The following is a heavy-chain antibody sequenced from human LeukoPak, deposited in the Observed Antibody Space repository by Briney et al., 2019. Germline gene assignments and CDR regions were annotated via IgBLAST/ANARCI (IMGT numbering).Heavy chain of an antibody. CDR3: ARGSSSWMDYYMDV. J-gene: IGHJ6*03. V-gene: IGHV4-30-4*07. CDR1: GGSISSGGYS. CDR2: IYYSGST. Sequence: PSETLSLTCTVSGGSISSGGYSWTWIRQPPGKGLEWIGHIYYSGSTYYNPSLKSRVTISVDTSKNQFSLKLSSMTAADTAVYFCARGSSSWMDYYMDVWGKGTTVTVSS. D-gene: IGHD6-13*01.